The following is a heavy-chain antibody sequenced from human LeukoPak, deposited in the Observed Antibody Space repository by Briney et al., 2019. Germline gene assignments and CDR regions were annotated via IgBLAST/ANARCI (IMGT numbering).Heavy chain of an antibody. Sequence: ASVKVSCKASGYTFTSYGISWVRQAPGQGLEWMGWISGYNGNTNYAQQKLQGRVTMTTDTSTSTAYMELRSLRSDDTAVYYCARDLKRGYSSGRYSWGTGSSNDYWGQGTLVTVSS. CDR3: ARDLKRGYSSGRYSWGTGSSNDY. J-gene: IGHJ4*02. V-gene: IGHV1-18*01. CDR2: ISGYNGNT. CDR1: GYTFTSYG. D-gene: IGHD6-19*01.